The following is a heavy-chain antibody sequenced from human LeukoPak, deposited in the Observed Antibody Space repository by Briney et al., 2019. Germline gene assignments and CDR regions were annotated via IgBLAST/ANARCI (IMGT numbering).Heavy chain of an antibody. D-gene: IGHD1-14*01. Sequence: GRSLRLSCAASGFTFSYYAMHWVRQAPGKGLEWLAILSKDGDNEYYADSVKDRFTISRDNSKSTVFLQMNSLRDEDTAVYYCARVQGPSPLSGNFDYWGQGTLVTVSS. CDR2: LSKDGDNE. J-gene: IGHJ4*02. CDR3: ARVQGPSPLSGNFDY. V-gene: IGHV3-30*03. CDR1: GFTFSYYA.